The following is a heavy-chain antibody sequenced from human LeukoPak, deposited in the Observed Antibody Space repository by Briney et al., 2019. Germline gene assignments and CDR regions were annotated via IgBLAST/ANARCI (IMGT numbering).Heavy chain of an antibody. V-gene: IGHV1-69*06. Sequence: ASVKVSCKASGGTFSSYAISWVRQAPGQGLEWMGGIIPIFGTANYAQKFQGRVTITADKSTSTAYMELSSLRSDDTAVYYCARDTIMSFGSTYDYWGQGTLVTVPS. CDR2: IIPIFGTA. J-gene: IGHJ4*02. CDR3: ARDTIMSFGSTYDY. D-gene: IGHD3-16*01. CDR1: GGTFSSYA.